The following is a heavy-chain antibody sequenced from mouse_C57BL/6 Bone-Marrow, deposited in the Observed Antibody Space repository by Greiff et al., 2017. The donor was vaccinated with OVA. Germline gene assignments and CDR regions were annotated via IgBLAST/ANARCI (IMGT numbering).Heavy chain of an antibody. V-gene: IGHV1-82*01. D-gene: IGHD4-1*01. J-gene: IGHJ3*01. CDR1: GYAFSSSW. CDR2: IYPGDGDT. Sequence: QVQLKQSGPELVKPGASVKISCKASGYAFSSSWMNWVKQRPGKGLEWIGRIYPGDGDTNYNCKFKGKATLTADKSSSTAYMQLSILTSADSAVYFCAFNWDWFAYWGQATLVTVSS. CDR3: AFNWDWFAY.